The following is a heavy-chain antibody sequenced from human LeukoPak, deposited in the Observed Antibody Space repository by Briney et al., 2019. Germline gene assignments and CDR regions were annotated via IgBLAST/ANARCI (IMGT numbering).Heavy chain of an antibody. CDR3: AKGAWSYFDN. D-gene: IGHD3-3*01. J-gene: IGHJ4*02. CDR2: IGGSDGTT. CDR1: GFIFRDFA. Sequence: GESLKISCAASGFIFRDFAMSWVRQAPGKGLEWVSTIGGSDGTTDYADSVKGRFTISRDNSKNTLYLQLNSLGADDTAVYSCAKGAWSYFDNWGQGTLVTVSS. V-gene: IGHV3-23*01.